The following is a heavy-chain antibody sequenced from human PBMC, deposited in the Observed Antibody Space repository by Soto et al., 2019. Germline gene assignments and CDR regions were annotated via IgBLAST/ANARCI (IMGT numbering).Heavy chain of an antibody. CDR3: ASGKSQMTQDRMGFYYYMDV. CDR1: GATFNDYT. V-gene: IGHV1-69*08. D-gene: IGHD2-15*01. Sequence: QVQLVQSGAEVQKPGSSVRISCAASGATFNDYTFTWVRRAPGQGLEWMGRVIPLLDASNYAEKFQDRVTITADRSTRTVYMELSGLKSEDSAIYYCASGKSQMTQDRMGFYYYMDVWGKGTTVTVSS. J-gene: IGHJ6*03. CDR2: VIPLLDAS.